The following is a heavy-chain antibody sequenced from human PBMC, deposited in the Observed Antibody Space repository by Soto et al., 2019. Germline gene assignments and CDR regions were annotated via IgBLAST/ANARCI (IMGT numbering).Heavy chain of an antibody. D-gene: IGHD6-19*01. CDR2: IYYSGST. Sequence: SETLSLTCTVSGGSISSYYWSWIRQPPGKGLEWIGYIYYSGSTNYNPSLKSRVTISVDTSKNQFSLKLSSVTAADTAVYYCARARQQWLVRWFDPWGQGTLVTVSS. CDR3: ARARQQWLVRWFDP. V-gene: IGHV4-59*01. J-gene: IGHJ5*02. CDR1: GGSISSYY.